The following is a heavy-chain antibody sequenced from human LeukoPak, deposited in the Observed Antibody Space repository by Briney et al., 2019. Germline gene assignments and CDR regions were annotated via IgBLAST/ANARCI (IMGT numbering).Heavy chain of an antibody. CDR2: IYPSDSDT. V-gene: IGHV5-51*01. D-gene: IGHD5-24*01. CDR3: ARRRDGYNGYYFDY. J-gene: IGHJ4*02. Sequence: GESLKISCKGSGYSFISYWIGWLRQMPGKGLEWMGIIYPSDSDTRYSPSFQGQVTISADKSISTAYLQWSSLKASDSAMYYCARRRDGYNGYYFDYWGQGTLVTVSS. CDR1: GYSFISYW.